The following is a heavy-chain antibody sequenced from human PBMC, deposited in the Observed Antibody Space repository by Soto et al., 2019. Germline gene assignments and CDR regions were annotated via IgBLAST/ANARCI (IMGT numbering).Heavy chain of an antibody. CDR1: GFTFSSYG. D-gene: IGHD3-10*01. Sequence: QVQLVESGGGVVQPGRSLRLSCAASGFTFSSYGMHWVRQAPGKGLEWVAVISYDGSNKYYADSVKGRFTIYRDNSKNTLYLQMNSLRAEDTAVYYCAKAWRVGSGIPDPWWYYWGQGTLVTVSS. CDR3: AKAWRVGSGIPDPWWYY. J-gene: IGHJ4*02. CDR2: ISYDGSNK. V-gene: IGHV3-30*18.